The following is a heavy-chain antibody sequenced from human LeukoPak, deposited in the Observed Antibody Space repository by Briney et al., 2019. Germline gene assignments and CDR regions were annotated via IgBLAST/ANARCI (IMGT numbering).Heavy chain of an antibody. CDR2: INPNSGGA. Sequence: ASVRVSCKASGYTFTGYYMNWVRQAPGQGLEWMGWINPNSGGANYAQTFQGRVTMTRDTSISTAYMELSRLRSDDTAVYYCARDKALYYYYGMDVWGQGTTVTVSS. CDR1: GYTFTGYY. V-gene: IGHV1-2*02. CDR3: ARDKALYYYYGMDV. J-gene: IGHJ6*02.